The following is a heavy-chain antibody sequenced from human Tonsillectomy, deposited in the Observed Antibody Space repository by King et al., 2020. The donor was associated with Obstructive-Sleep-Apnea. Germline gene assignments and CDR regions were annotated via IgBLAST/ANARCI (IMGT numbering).Heavy chain of an antibody. J-gene: IGHJ5*02. CDR2: INPSGGST. Sequence: QLVQSGAEVKKPGASVKVSCKASGYTFTSYYMHWVRQAPGQGLEWMGIINPSGGSTSYAQKFQGRVTMTRDTSTSTVYMELSSLRSEDTAVYYCARANSGYDLGQDWFDPWGQGTLVTVSS. CDR1: GYTFTSYY. CDR3: ARANSGYDLGQDWFDP. D-gene: IGHD5-12*01. V-gene: IGHV1-46*01.